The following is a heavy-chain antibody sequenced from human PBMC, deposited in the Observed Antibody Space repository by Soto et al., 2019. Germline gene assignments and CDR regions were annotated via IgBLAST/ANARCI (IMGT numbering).Heavy chain of an antibody. CDR1: GGSFSGYY. CDR3: AREGIAAINFDY. D-gene: IGHD6-25*01. V-gene: IGHV4-34*01. J-gene: IGHJ4*02. Sequence: LETLSLTCAVYGGSFSGYYWSWIRQPPGKGLEWIGEINHSGSTNYNPSLKSRITISVDTPKNQFSLKLTSVTTADTAVYYCAREGIAAINFDYWGQGTLVTVSS. CDR2: INHSGST.